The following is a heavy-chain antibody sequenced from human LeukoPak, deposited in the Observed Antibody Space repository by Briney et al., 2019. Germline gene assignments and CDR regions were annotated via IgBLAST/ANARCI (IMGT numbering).Heavy chain of an antibody. CDR1: GGSISSSSYY. D-gene: IGHD2-15*01. Sequence: SETLSLTCTVSGGSISSSSYYWGWIRQPPGKGLEWIGEINHSGSTNYNPSLKSRVTISVDTSKNQFSLKLSSVTAADTAVYYCARGGLLHDAFDIWGQGTMVTVSS. V-gene: IGHV4-39*07. CDR2: INHSGST. J-gene: IGHJ3*02. CDR3: ARGGLLHDAFDI.